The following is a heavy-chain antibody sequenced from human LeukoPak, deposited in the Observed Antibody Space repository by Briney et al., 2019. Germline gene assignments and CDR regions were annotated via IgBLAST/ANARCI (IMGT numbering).Heavy chain of an antibody. Sequence: EESLKISCKGSGYSFSTYWIGWVRQMPGKGLEWMGIIYPGDYDTRYSPSFQGQVTISVDKSISTAYLQWSSLKASDTAVYFCARLRVRGVIGAFDIWGQGTMVTVSS. D-gene: IGHD3-10*01. CDR3: ARLRVRGVIGAFDI. V-gene: IGHV5-51*01. J-gene: IGHJ3*02. CDR1: GYSFSTYW. CDR2: IYPGDYDT.